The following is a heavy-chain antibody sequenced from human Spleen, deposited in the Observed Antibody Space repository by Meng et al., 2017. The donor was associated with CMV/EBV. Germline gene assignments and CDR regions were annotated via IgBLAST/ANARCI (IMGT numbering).Heavy chain of an antibody. J-gene: IGHJ4*02. CDR2: IYIRDSS. Sequence: QPRPPQRAPRPLTPAAPPSPPCDFPVASLRGSTYDWAWIRQPPGKGPEWIGSIYIRDSSYYNPSLKSRLSISEDTSKNQFSLRLSSVTAADTAMYYCARGHSKLLFNNWGQGTLVTVSS. CDR3: ARGHSKLLFNN. V-gene: IGHV4-39*07. D-gene: IGHD3-10*01. CDR1: VASLRGSTYD.